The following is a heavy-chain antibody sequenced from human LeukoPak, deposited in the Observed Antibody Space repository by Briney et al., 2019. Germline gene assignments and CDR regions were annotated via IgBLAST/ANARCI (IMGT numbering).Heavy chain of an antibody. CDR2: IYTSGST. Sequence: SSETLSLTCTVSGGSISTYFWSWIRQPPGKGLEWIGRIYTSGSTNYNPSLKSRVTMSVDTSKNQFSLKLSSVTAADTAVYYCAREKKYYYDSSGYLDYWGQGTLVTVSS. CDR3: AREKKYYYDSSGYLDY. CDR1: GGSISTYF. J-gene: IGHJ4*02. D-gene: IGHD3-22*01. V-gene: IGHV4-4*07.